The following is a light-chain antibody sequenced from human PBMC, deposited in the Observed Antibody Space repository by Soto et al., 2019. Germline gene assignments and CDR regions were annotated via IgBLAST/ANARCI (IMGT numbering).Light chain of an antibody. J-gene: IGKJ3*01. Sequence: ELVLTQSPGTLSVSPGERVTLSCRASQSVSSNYLAWYQQRPGQAPRLLIFCASSRATGIPDTFSGSGSGTEFTLTINRLEPEDFAGYYCQQYSSLPPEITFGTRTKVDSK. CDR3: QQYSSLPPEIT. CDR1: QSVSSNY. CDR2: CAS. V-gene: IGKV3-20*01.